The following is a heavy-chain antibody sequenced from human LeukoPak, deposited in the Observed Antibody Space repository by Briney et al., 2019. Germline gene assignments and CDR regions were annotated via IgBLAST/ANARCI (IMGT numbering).Heavy chain of an antibody. CDR2: INHSGST. J-gene: IGHJ4*02. CDR3: ARADYDFWSGYFY. D-gene: IGHD3-3*01. CDR1: GGSFSGYY. Sequence: PSXTLSLTCAVYGGSFSGYYWSWIRQPPGKGLEWIGEINHSGSTNYNPSLKSRVTISVDTSKNQFSLKLSSVTAADTAVYYCARADYDFWSGYFYWGQGTLVTVSS. V-gene: IGHV4-34*01.